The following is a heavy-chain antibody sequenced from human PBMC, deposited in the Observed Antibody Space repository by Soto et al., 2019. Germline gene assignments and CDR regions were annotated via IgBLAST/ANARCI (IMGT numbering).Heavy chain of an antibody. CDR2: IVPIFGTA. CDR3: ARGAYYDTGGYYFFF. V-gene: IGHV1-69*13. CDR1: GGIFSRYA. D-gene: IGHD3-22*01. J-gene: IGHJ4*02. Sequence: SVKVSYKASGGIFSRYALSWVRQAPGQGPEWMGGIVPIFGTANYAQKFQGRVTITADESTSTAYMELSSLRSEDTAVYYCARGAYYDTGGYYFFFWGQGTLVTVSS.